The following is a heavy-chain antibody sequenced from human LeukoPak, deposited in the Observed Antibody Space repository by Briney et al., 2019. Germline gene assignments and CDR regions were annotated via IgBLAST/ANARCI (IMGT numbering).Heavy chain of an antibody. Sequence: TGGSLRLSCAASGFTVGSNYMSWVRQAPGRGLEWVSVMYSSGTTHYADSVKGRFTISRDNSKNMLYLQMNSLRVEDTAVYYCAKATSVTTLFDYWGQGTLVTVSS. CDR2: MYSSGTT. D-gene: IGHD4-17*01. CDR3: AKATSVTTLFDY. CDR1: GFTVGSNY. V-gene: IGHV3-66*01. J-gene: IGHJ4*02.